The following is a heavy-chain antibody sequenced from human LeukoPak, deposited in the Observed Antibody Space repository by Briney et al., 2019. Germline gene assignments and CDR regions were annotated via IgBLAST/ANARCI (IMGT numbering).Heavy chain of an antibody. CDR1: GGSISSYY. Sequence: SETLSLTCTVSGGSISSYYWSWIRQPPGKGLEWIGYIYTSGSTHYNPSLKSRVTISVDTSKNQFSLKLSSVTAADTAVYYCARQAADGDFWRGYSPNQENWFDPWGQGTLVTVSS. J-gene: IGHJ5*02. V-gene: IGHV4-4*09. CDR3: ARQAADGDFWRGYSPNQENWFDP. D-gene: IGHD3-3*01. CDR2: IYTSGST.